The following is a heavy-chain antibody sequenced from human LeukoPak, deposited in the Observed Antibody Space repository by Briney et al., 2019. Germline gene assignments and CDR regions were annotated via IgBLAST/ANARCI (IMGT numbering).Heavy chain of an antibody. D-gene: IGHD2-2*01. CDR2: MNQDGSEI. J-gene: IGHJ2*01. CDR3: AKSMYCSSTSCRTGYFDL. CDR1: GFTFSRYW. Sequence: GGSLRLSCAASGFTFSRYWMSWVRQAPGKGLEWVANMNQDGSEIYHVASVKDRFTISRDNAKNSLYLQMNSLRAEDTAVYYCAKSMYCSSTSCRTGYFDLWGRGTLVTVSS. V-gene: IGHV3-7*03.